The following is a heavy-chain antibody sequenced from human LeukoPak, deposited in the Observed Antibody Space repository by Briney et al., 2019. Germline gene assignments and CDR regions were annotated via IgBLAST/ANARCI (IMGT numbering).Heavy chain of an antibody. D-gene: IGHD2-15*01. CDR3: ARAGYCSGGSCYGSDY. Sequence: PGGSLRLSCAASGLTVSSSYTSWVRQAPGKGLEWVSIIYNDGSTYYADSMKGRFTISRDNSKNTLYLQMDSLRAEDTAVYYCARAGYCSGGSCYGSDYWGQGTLVSVSS. J-gene: IGHJ4*02. CDR2: IYNDGST. V-gene: IGHV3-53*01. CDR1: GLTVSSSY.